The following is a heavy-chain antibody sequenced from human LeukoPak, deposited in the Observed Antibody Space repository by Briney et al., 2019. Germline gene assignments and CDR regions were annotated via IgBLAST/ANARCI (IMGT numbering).Heavy chain of an antibody. Sequence: GASVKVSCKASGYTFTSYGISWVRQAPGQGLEWMGWISAYNGNTNYAQKLQGRVTMTTDTSTSTAYMELRSLRSDDTAVYYCARDTSLKWLVRYYYYGMDVWGQGTTVTVSS. CDR1: GYTFTSYG. CDR3: ARDTSLKWLVRYYYYGMDV. J-gene: IGHJ6*02. V-gene: IGHV1-18*01. CDR2: ISAYNGNT. D-gene: IGHD6-19*01.